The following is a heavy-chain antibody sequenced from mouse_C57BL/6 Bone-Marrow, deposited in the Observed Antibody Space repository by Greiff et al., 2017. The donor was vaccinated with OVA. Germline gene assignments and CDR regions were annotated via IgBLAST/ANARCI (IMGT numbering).Heavy chain of an antibody. CDR2: INPNNGGT. V-gene: IGHV1-26*01. CDR3: ARGRDGGFAY. CDR1: GYTFTDYY. Sequence: EVQLQQSGPELVKPGASVKISCKASGYTFTDYYMNWVKQSHGKSLEWIGDINPNNGGTSYNQKFKGKATLTVDKSSSTAYMELRSLTSEDSAVYYCARGRDGGFAYWGQGTLVTVSA. D-gene: IGHD3-3*01. J-gene: IGHJ3*01.